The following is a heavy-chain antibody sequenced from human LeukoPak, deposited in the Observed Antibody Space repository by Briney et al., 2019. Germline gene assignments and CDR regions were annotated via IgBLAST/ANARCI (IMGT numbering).Heavy chain of an antibody. Sequence: GASVKVSCKASGYTFTSYAMHWVRQAPGQRLEWMGWINAGNGNTKYSQKFQGRVTITRDTSASTAYMELGSLRSEDTAVYYCARARLTSYYYYYGMDVWGQGTTVTVSS. CDR1: GYTFTSYA. V-gene: IGHV1-3*01. CDR3: ARARLTSYYYYYGMDV. J-gene: IGHJ6*02. CDR2: INAGNGNT.